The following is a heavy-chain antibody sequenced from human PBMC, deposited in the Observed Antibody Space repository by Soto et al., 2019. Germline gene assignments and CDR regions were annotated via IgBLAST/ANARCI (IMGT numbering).Heavy chain of an antibody. V-gene: IGHV4-59*01. D-gene: IGHD2-2*02. J-gene: IGHJ5*02. CDR2: IYYSGRT. CDR1: GGSISSYY. Sequence: QVQLQESGPGLVKPSETLSLTCTVSGGSISSYYWSWIRQPPGKGLEWIGYIYYSGRTNYNPSLKSRVTQSVDTSKNQFSLKLSSVTAADTAVYYCARGYCSSTSCYIWDNWFDPWGQGTLVTVSS. CDR3: ARGYCSSTSCYIWDNWFDP.